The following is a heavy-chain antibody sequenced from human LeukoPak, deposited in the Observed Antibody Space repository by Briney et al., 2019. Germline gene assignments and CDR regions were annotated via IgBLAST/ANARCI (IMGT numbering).Heavy chain of an antibody. J-gene: IGHJ4*02. CDR3: ARGRSYHVY. D-gene: IGHD1-26*01. CDR2: VKEDGSET. CDR1: GFTFSSYS. V-gene: IGHV3-7*05. Sequence: GGSLRLSCEASGFTFSSYSMTWARQAPGKGLEWVANVKEDGSETYYVDSVKGRFSISRDNAKNSLYLQMNSLRAEDTAVYYRARGRSYHVYWGQGTLVTVSS.